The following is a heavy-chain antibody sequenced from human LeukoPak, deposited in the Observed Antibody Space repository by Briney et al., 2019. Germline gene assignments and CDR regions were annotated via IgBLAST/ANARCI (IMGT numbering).Heavy chain of an antibody. CDR1: GFTFCSYV. V-gene: IGHV3-30*02. J-gene: IGHJ4*02. Sequence: GGSLRLSCAASGFTFCSYVMHWGRQAPGKGLEWVAFIRYDGSNKYYADSVKGRFTISRDNSKNTLYLQMNSLRAEDTAVYYCASGRGSGGSHTSYFDYWGRGTLVTVSS. CDR3: ASGRGSGGSHTSYFDY. CDR2: IRYDGSNK. D-gene: IGHD2-15*01.